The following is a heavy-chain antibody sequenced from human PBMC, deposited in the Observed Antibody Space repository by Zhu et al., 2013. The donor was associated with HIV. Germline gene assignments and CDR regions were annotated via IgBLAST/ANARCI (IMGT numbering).Heavy chain of an antibody. J-gene: IGHJ4*02. V-gene: IGHV1-18*01. CDR2: ISGYNGNT. D-gene: IGHD3-22*01. CDR3: AKLHDTSGFSDF. Sequence: QVQLVQSGAEVKKPGASVKVSCTASGYTFTRHGITWVRQAPGQGLEWMGWISGYNGNTNFAQKLQGRVTMTRDTSISTAYMELSRLRFDDTAVYYCAKLHDTSGFSDFWGQGTLVTVSS. CDR1: GYTFTRHG.